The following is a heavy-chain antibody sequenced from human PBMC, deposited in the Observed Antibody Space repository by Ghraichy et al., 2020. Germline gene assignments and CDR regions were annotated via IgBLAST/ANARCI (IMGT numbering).Heavy chain of an antibody. Sequence: GESLNISCAASGFTFTSFAMSWVRQAPGKGLEWVSGISPRGGSTNYGDSVKGRFTISRDSSKSTLYLQMNSLRAEDTAIYYCVKDIDYGDAQFEYWGQGTLVTVSS. V-gene: IGHV3-23*01. CDR2: ISPRGGST. D-gene: IGHD4-17*01. J-gene: IGHJ4*02. CDR3: VKDIDYGDAQFEY. CDR1: GFTFTSFA.